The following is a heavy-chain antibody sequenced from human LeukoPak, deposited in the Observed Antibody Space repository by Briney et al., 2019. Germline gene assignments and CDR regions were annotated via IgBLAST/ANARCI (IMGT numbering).Heavy chain of an antibody. V-gene: IGHV3-74*01. CDR3: ARDGARIAVAGNGFDY. CDR1: GFTFSSYS. D-gene: IGHD6-19*01. CDR2: INSDGSST. Sequence: GGSLRLSCAASGFTFSSYSMNWVRQAPGKGLVWVSRINSDGSSTSYADSVKGRFTISRDNAKNTLYLQMNSLRAEDTAVYYCARDGARIAVAGNGFDYWGQGTLVTVSS. J-gene: IGHJ4*02.